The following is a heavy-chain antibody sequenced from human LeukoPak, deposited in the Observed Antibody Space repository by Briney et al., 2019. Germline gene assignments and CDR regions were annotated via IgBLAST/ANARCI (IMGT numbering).Heavy chain of an antibody. Sequence: PGGSLRLSCAASGFTFSSYAMSWVRQAPGKGLEWVSAISGSGGSTYYADSVKGRFTISRDNSKNTLYLQMNSLRAEDTAVYYCAKSGVRGVIRSWFDPWGQGTLVTVSS. D-gene: IGHD3-10*01. V-gene: IGHV3-23*01. CDR3: AKSGVRGVIRSWFDP. J-gene: IGHJ5*02. CDR1: GFTFSSYA. CDR2: ISGSGGST.